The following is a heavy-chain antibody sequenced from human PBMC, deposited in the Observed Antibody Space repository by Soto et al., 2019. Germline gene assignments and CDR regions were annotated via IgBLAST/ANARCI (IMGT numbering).Heavy chain of an antibody. CDR3: ARDPFDYGDYENYYGMDV. CDR1: GYTFTSYV. V-gene: IGHV1-18*01. J-gene: IGHJ6*02. Sequence: QVQLGQSGAEVKKPGASVKVSCKASGYTFTSYVISWVRQAPGQGLEWMGWISAYNGNTNYAQKLQGRVTMTTDTSTRTAYMELRSLRSYDTAVYYCARDPFDYGDYENYYGMDVWGQGTTVTVSS. D-gene: IGHD4-17*01. CDR2: ISAYNGNT.